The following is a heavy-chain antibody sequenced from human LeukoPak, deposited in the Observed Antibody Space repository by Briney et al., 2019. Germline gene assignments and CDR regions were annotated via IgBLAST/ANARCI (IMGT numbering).Heavy chain of an antibody. CDR1: GFTFSSYS. J-gene: IGHJ4*02. D-gene: IGHD5-12*01. CDR2: ISSSSSYI. V-gene: IGHV3-21*01. Sequence: GESLKISCAASGFTFSSYSMNWVRQAPGKGLEWVSSISSSSSYIYYADSVKGRFTISRDNAKNSLYLQMNSLRAEDTAVYYCARGTGPYSGYDSEFDYWGQGTLVTVSS. CDR3: ARGTGPYSGYDSEFDY.